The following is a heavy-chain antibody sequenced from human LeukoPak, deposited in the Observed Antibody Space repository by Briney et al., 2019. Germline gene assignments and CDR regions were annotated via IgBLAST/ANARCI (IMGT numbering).Heavy chain of an antibody. J-gene: IGHJ4*02. Sequence: GGSLRLSCAASGFTFSDYWMTWVRQATGKGLEWVANIKEDGSRKYYVDSVKGRFTISRDNAKNSQYLQMNSLRVENTAVYYCARMGRLDYWGQGTLVTVSS. CDR2: IKEDGSRK. V-gene: IGHV3-7*01. D-gene: IGHD5-24*01. CDR3: ARMGRLDY. CDR1: GFTFSDYW.